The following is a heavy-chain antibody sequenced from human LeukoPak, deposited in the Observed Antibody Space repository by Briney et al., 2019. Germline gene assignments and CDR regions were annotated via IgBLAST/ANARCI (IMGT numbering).Heavy chain of an antibody. V-gene: IGHV3-33*08. Sequence: GGSLRLSCAASGFTFSSYAMHWVRQAPGKGLEWVAVIWYDGSNKYYADSVKGRFTISRDNSKNTLYLQMNSLRAEDTAVYYCARPAYSSFRDDAFDIWGQGTMVTVSS. CDR2: IWYDGSNK. CDR3: ARPAYSSFRDDAFDI. D-gene: IGHD6-6*01. J-gene: IGHJ3*02. CDR1: GFTFSSYA.